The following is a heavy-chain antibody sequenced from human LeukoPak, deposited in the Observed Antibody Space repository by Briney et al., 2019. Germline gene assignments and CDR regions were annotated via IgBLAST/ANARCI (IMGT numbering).Heavy chain of an antibody. CDR2: INPSGGST. V-gene: IGHV1-46*01. D-gene: IGHD6-19*01. CDR3: AREKGLRYSSGWYFNPIDY. CDR1: GYTFTSYY. J-gene: IGHJ4*02. Sequence: ASVKVSCKASGYTFTSYYMHWVRQAPGQGLEWMGIINPSGGSTSYAQKFQGRVTMTRDTSTSTVYMELSSLRSEDTAVYYCAREKGLRYSSGWYFNPIDYWGQGTLVTVSS.